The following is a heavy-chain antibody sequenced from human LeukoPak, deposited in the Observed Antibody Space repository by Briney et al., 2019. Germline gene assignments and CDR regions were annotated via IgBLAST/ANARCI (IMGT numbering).Heavy chain of an antibody. CDR2: INPNSGGT. J-gene: IGHJ4*02. CDR1: GYTFTGYY. Sequence: ASVKVSCTASGYTFTGYYMHWVRQAPGQGLEWMGWINPNSGGTNYAQKFQGWVTMTRDTSISTAYMELSRLRSDDTAVYYCARGATYYYDSSGYYSNDYFDYWGQGTLVTVSS. D-gene: IGHD3-22*01. CDR3: ARGATYYYDSSGYYSNDYFDY. V-gene: IGHV1-2*04.